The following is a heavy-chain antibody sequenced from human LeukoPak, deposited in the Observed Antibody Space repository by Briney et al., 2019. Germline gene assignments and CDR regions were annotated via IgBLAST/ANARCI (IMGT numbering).Heavy chain of an antibody. Sequence: SETLSLTCTVSGGSISSTAYYWGWIRQPPGKGLEWIGNIYYTGATQYNPSLKSRVTISVDTSRNQFSLRLTSVTAADTAVYFCARETRYDDSRGPTTGYWGQGTLVTLSS. V-gene: IGHV4-39*01. J-gene: IGHJ4*02. CDR3: ARETRYDDSRGPTTGY. CDR1: GGSISSTAYY. CDR2: IYYTGAT. D-gene: IGHD3-22*01.